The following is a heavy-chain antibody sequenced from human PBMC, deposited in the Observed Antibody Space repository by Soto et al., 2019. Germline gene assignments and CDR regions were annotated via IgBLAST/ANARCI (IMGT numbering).Heavy chain of an antibody. CDR3: AKGFHIKFGTILPPWYFDY. Sequence: EVQLLESGGGLIQPGGSLRLSCAASGFTFSSYAMSWVRQAPGKGLEWVSSISGSDGITYYGDSVKGRFTISRDNSKNTLYLQMNSLRADDTAVYFCAKGFHIKFGTILPPWYFDYWGQGTLVIVSS. V-gene: IGHV3-23*01. CDR1: GFTFSSYA. D-gene: IGHD3-16*01. CDR2: ISGSDGIT. J-gene: IGHJ4*02.